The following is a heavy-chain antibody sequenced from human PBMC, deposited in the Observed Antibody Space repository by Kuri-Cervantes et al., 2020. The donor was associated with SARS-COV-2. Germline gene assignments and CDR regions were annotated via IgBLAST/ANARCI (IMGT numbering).Heavy chain of an antibody. CDR2: IYHSGST. CDR1: GYSISSGYY. J-gene: IGHJ3*02. CDR3: ARYPTGSSGWYSSDAFDI. V-gene: IGHV4-38-2*02. D-gene: IGHD6-19*01. Sequence: SETLSLTCTVSGYSISSGYYWGWIRQPPGKGLEWIGSIYHSGSTYYNPSLKSRVAISVDTSKNQFSLKLSSVTAADTAVYYCARYPTGSSGWYSSDAFDIWGQGTMVTVSS.